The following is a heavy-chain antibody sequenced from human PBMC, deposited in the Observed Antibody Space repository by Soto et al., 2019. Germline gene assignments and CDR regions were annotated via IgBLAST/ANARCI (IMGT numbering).Heavy chain of an antibody. Sequence: SETLSLTCAVSGGSISSGGYSWSWIRQPPGKGLEWIGYIYHSGSTYYNPSLKSRVTISVDRSKNQFSLKLSSVTAADTAVYYCAGQGAPRYYYGMHVSGPGTTLSVS. CDR1: GGSISSGGYS. CDR2: IYHSGST. V-gene: IGHV4-30-2*01. J-gene: IGHJ6*02. CDR3: AGQGAPRYYYGMHV.